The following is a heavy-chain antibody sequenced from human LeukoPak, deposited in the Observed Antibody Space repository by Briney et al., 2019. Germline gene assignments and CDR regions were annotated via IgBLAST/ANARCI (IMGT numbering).Heavy chain of an antibody. CDR3: ARAGCSGGSCYSAHYYYYGMDV. D-gene: IGHD2-15*01. V-gene: IGHV4-34*01. Sequence: SSETLSLTCAVYGGSFSGYYWSWIRQPPGKGLEWIGEINHSGSTNYNPSLKSRVTISVDTSKNQFSLKLSSVTAADTAVYYCARAGCSGGSCYSAHYYYYGMDVWGQGTTVTVSS. CDR1: GGSFSGYY. J-gene: IGHJ6*02. CDR2: INHSGST.